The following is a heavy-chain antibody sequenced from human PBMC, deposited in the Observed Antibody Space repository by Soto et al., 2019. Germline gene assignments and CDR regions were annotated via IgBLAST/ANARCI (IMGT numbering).Heavy chain of an antibody. D-gene: IGHD6-13*01. CDR1: GFTFSSYG. CDR3: ARDRLVAAAGSLFDY. V-gene: IGHV3-33*01. CDR2: IWYDGSNK. Sequence: GGSLRLSCAASGFTFSSYGMRWVRQAPGKGLEWVAVIWYDGSNKYYADSVKGRFTISRDNSKNTLYLQMNSLRAEDTAVYYCARDRLVAAAGSLFDYWGQGTLVTVSS. J-gene: IGHJ4*02.